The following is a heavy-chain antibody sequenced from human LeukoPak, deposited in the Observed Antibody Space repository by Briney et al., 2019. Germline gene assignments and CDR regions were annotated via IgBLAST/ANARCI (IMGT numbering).Heavy chain of an antibody. CDR2: IWYDGSNK. V-gene: IGHV3-33*06. CDR3: AKEPEGYCSGGSCYPDEYFQH. J-gene: IGHJ1*01. D-gene: IGHD2-15*01. Sequence: PGGSLRLSCAASGFTVSSNYMSWVRQAPGKGLEWVAVIWYDGSNKYYADSVKGRFTISRDNPRHTLYLQMNSLRAEDTAVYYCAKEPEGYCSGGSCYPDEYFQHWGQGTLVTVSS. CDR1: GFTVSSNY.